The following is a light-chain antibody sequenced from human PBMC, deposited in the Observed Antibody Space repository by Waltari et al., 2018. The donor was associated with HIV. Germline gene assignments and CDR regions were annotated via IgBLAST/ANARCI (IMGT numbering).Light chain of an antibody. CDR3: VLNLGRGIVV. J-gene: IGLJ2*01. V-gene: IGLV8-61*01. CDR2: STN. CDR1: SGSVSARNY. Sequence: QTVVTQEPSSSVSPAGPVTLTCGLSSGSVSARNYAPWYQQFPGQAPLTLIHSTNTRSSGVPDRFSGSILGNKAALTITGAQADDESDYYCVLNLGRGIVVFGGGTKLSVL.